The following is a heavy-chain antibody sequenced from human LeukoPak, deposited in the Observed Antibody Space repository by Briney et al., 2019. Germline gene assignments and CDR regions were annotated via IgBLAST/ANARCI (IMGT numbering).Heavy chain of an antibody. V-gene: IGHV1-69*04. Sequence: ASVKVSCKASGGTFSSYAISWVRQAPGQGLEWMGRIIPILGIANYAQKFQGRVTITADKSTSTAYMELSSLRSEDTAVYYCARVEVPGGTTYGVDVWGQGTTVTVSS. CDR3: ARVEVPGGTTYGVDV. CDR1: GGTFSSYA. CDR2: IIPILGIA. D-gene: IGHD1-1*01. J-gene: IGHJ6*02.